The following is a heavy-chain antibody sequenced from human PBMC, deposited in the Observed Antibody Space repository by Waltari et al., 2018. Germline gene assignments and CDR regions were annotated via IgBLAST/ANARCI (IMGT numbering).Heavy chain of an antibody. CDR2: INHSGST. Sequence: QVQLQQWGAGLLKPSETLSLTCAVYGGSFSGYYWRWIRQPPGKGLGGVGEINHSGSTNYNPSLKSRVTISVDTSKNQFSLKLSSVTAADTAVYYCARAKVITFGGVIASYYYFYGMDVWGQGTTVTVSS. V-gene: IGHV4-34*01. CDR3: ARAKVITFGGVIASYYYFYGMDV. CDR1: GGSFSGYY. D-gene: IGHD3-16*02. J-gene: IGHJ6*02.